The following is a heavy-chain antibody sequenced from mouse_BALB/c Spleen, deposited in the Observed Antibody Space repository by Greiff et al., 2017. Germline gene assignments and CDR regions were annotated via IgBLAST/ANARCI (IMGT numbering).Heavy chain of an antibody. CDR3: ARDPKYGNDLYAMDY. V-gene: IGHV5-9-4*01. CDR2: ISSGGSYT. CDR1: GFTFSSYA. D-gene: IGHD2-10*02. J-gene: IGHJ4*01. Sequence: DVKLVESGGGLVKPGGSLKLSCAASGFTFSSYAMSWVRQSPEKRLEWVAEISSGGSYTYYPDTVTGRFTISRDNAKNTLYLEMSSLRSEDTAMYYCARDPKYGNDLYAMDYWDQGTSVTVSS.